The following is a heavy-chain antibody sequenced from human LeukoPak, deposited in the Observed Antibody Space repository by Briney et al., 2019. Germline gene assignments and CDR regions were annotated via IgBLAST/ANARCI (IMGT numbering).Heavy chain of an antibody. CDR3: ARGAFGSSWYGACDY. J-gene: IGHJ4*02. V-gene: IGHV3-30*04. CDR1: GFTFSSYA. D-gene: IGHD6-13*01. Sequence: PGGSLRLSCAASGFTFSSYAMHWVRQAPGKGLEWVAVISYDGGNKYYADSVKGQFTISRDNSKNTLYLQMNSLRAEDTAVYYCARGAFGSSWYGACDYWGQGTLVTVSS. CDR2: ISYDGGNK.